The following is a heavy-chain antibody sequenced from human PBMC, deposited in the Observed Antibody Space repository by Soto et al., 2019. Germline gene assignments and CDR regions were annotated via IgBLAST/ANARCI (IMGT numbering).Heavy chain of an antibody. CDR2: IIPIFGTA. J-gene: IGHJ6*02. V-gene: IGHV1-69*12. D-gene: IGHD6-19*01. Sequence: QVQLVQSGAEVKKPGSSVKVSCKASGGTFSSYAISWVRQAPGQGLEWMGGIIPIFGTADYAQKVQGRVTITADESTSTAYMELSSLRSEDTAVYYCASPPNESSGYYYGMDVWGQGTTVTVSS. CDR3: ASPPNESSGYYYGMDV. CDR1: GGTFSSYA.